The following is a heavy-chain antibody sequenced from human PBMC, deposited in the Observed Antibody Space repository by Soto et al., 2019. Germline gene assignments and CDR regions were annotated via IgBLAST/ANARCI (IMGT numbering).Heavy chain of an antibody. CDR3: VKARSGWYLYYFDY. CDR1: GFIFNNYA. CDR2: ISGSGGNT. V-gene: IGHV3-23*01. D-gene: IGHD6-19*01. Sequence: DVKLLESGGGLVQPGGSLRLSWAASGFIFNNYAMNWVRQAPGKGLEWVSGISGSGGNTYYADSVKGRFAISRDKSNKTLYLQLSSLKAEDTAVYYCVKARSGWYLYYFDYWGQGTRVTVSS. J-gene: IGHJ4*02.